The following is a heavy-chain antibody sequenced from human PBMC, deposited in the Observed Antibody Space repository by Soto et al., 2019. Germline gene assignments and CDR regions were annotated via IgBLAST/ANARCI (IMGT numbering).Heavy chain of an antibody. D-gene: IGHD2-15*01. CDR3: AKEESLVVVVADTPGGYYGMDV. Sequence: PGESLKISCAASGFTFSSYGMHWVRQAPGKGLEWVAVISYDGSNKYYADSVKGRFTISRDNSKNTLYLQMNSLRAEDTAVYYCAKEESLVVVVADTPGGYYGMDVWGPGTTVTVFS. J-gene: IGHJ6*02. CDR2: ISYDGSNK. V-gene: IGHV3-30*18. CDR1: GFTFSSYG.